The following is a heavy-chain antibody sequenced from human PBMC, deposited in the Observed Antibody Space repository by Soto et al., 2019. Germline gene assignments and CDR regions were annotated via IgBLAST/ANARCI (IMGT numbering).Heavy chain of an antibody. D-gene: IGHD4-4*01. CDR3: ANLPLQPAHDY. CDR1: GFTFSSYG. V-gene: IGHV3-30*18. CDR2: ISYDGSNK. J-gene: IGHJ4*02. Sequence: GGSLRLSCAASGFTFSSYGMHWVRQAPGKGLEWVAVISYDGSNKYYADSVKGRFTISRDNSKNTLYLQMNSLRAEDTAVYYCANLPLQPAHDYWGQGTLVTVSS.